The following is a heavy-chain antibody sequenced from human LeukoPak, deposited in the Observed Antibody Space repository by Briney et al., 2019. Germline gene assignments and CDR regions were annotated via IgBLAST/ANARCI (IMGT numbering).Heavy chain of an antibody. Sequence: PGGSLRLSCSVSGFTFSNYWMTWVRQAPGRGLECLAIINEDGSEKHHVDSVKCRFTISRDNAKNLLFLEMKSLRDEDTAVYYRGKDGSVNYHTAYDYWGQGTLVSV. D-gene: IGHD1-7*01. CDR1: GFTFSNYW. CDR3: GKDGSVNYHTAYDY. CDR2: INEDGSEK. J-gene: IGHJ4*02. V-gene: IGHV3-7*01.